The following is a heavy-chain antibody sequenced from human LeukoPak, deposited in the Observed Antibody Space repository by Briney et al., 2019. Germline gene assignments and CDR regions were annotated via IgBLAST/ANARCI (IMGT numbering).Heavy chain of an antibody. CDR1: GGTFSSYA. CDR3: ARDSTTYYDFWSGYHPKPFDY. Sequence: ASVKVSCKASGGTFSSYAISWVRQAPGQGLEWMGGIIPIFGTANYAQKFQGRVTITADESTSTAYMELSSLRSEDTAVYYCARDSTTYYDFWSGYHPKPFDYWGQGILVTVSS. J-gene: IGHJ4*02. V-gene: IGHV1-69*13. D-gene: IGHD3-3*01. CDR2: IIPIFGTA.